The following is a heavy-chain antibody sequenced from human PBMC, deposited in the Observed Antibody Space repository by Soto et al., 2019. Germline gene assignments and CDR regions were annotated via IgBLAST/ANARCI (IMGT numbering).Heavy chain of an antibody. CDR3: ASRHYYDSSGYLNY. Sequence: GGSLSLSCAASGFTFSSYAMSWVRQAPGKGLEWVSAISGSGGSTYYADSVKGRFTISRDNSKNTLYLQMNSLRAEDTAVYYCASRHYYDSSGYLNYWGQGTLVTVSS. D-gene: IGHD3-22*01. CDR1: GFTFSSYA. J-gene: IGHJ4*02. CDR2: ISGSGGST. V-gene: IGHV3-23*01.